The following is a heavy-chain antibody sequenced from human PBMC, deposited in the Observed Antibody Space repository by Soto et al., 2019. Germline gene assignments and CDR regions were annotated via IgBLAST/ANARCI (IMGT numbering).Heavy chain of an antibody. CDR3: AHRSLRTVVGFVTTTAIDFDF. CDR2: IYWDDDK. V-gene: IGHV2-5*02. CDR1: GFSLTTSGGG. D-gene: IGHD4-17*01. J-gene: IGHJ4*02. Sequence: QITLNESGPTVVKPAETLTLTCTFSGFSLTTSGGGVGWIRQSPGTATGCLARIYWDDDKRYSASLKSRLTNTKDTSKNQVVLTMASVDPADTATYYCAHRSLRTVVGFVTTTAIDFDFWGQGTPVVVSS.